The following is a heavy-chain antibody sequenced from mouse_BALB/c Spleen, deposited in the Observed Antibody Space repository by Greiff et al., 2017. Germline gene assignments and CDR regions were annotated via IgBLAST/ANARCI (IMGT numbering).Heavy chain of an antibody. CDR1: GYSFTSYW. J-gene: IGHJ4*01. CDR2: IDPSDSET. D-gene: IGHD6-5*01. Sequence: QVQLKESGTVLARPGASVKLSCKASGYSFTSYWMHWVKQRPGQGLEWIGMIDPSDSETRLNQKFKDKATLTVDKSSSTAYMQLSSPTSEDSAVYYCARGAYWAMDYWGQGTSVTVSS. V-gene: IGHV1-59*01. CDR3: ARGAYWAMDY.